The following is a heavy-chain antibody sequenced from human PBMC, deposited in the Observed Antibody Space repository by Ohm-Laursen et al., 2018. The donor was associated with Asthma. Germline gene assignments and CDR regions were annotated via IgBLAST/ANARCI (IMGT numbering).Heavy chain of an antibody. Sequence: SLRLSCAASGFTFDDYAMHWVRQAPGKGLVWVSRINGDGSTTTYADSVRGRFTISRDNAKNSLYLQMNSLRAEDTALYYCAKDMGILKQQLVRGFDYWGQGTLVTVSS. V-gene: IGHV3-9*01. CDR2: INGDGSTT. CDR3: AKDMGILKQQLVRGFDY. J-gene: IGHJ4*02. CDR1: GFTFDDYA. D-gene: IGHD6-13*01.